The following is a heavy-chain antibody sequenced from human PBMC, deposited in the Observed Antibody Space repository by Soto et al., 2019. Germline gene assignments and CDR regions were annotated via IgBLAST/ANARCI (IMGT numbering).Heavy chain of an antibody. CDR2: IYHRGAS. V-gene: IGHV4-30-2*01. CDR3: ARTLDYGGSAGTNWFDP. CDR1: GGSPSSCAYS. J-gene: IGHJ5*02. Sequence: ASEAQALTCTVSGGSPSSCAYSWSWLRLPPRKRLAWIGHIYHRGASHHKPSLKSRVTMSVDRSNNKFSLNPRSVTAADTAVYYCARTLDYGGSAGTNWFDPWGQGSLVT. D-gene: IGHD2-15*01.